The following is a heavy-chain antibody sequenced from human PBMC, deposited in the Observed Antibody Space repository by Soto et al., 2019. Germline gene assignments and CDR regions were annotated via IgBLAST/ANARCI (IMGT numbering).Heavy chain of an antibody. J-gene: IGHJ5*02. CDR1: GFTFSNHA. D-gene: IGHD3-10*01. CDR2: MSGNGIST. V-gene: IGHV3-23*01. Sequence: EVQLLESGGGLVQPGGSLRLSCAASGFTFSNHAMSWVRQAPGKGLEWVSAMSGNGISTYYADSVRGRFTISRDNSKNTLYLQMNRLRAADTAVYYCARDAIAMVRGTNNWFDPWGQGPLVTVST. CDR3: ARDAIAMVRGTNNWFDP.